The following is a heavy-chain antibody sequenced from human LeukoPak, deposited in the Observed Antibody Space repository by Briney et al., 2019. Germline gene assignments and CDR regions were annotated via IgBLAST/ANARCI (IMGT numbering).Heavy chain of an antibody. V-gene: IGHV3-30*03. J-gene: IGHJ6*02. CDR1: GFTFSSYG. CDR3: ARKRDAMDV. CDR2: ISYDGSNK. Sequence: PGRSLRLSCAASGFTFSSYGMHWVRQAPGKGLEWVAVISYDGSNKYYADSVKGRFTISRDNSKNTLYLQMNSLRAEGTAVYYCARKRDAMDVWGQGTTVTVSS.